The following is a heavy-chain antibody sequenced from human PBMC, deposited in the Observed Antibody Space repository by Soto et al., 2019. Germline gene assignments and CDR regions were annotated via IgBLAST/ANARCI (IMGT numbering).Heavy chain of an antibody. CDR1: GYSFTSYW. J-gene: IGHJ3*02. D-gene: IGHD5-18*01. CDR2: IYPGDSDT. V-gene: IGHV5-51*01. CDR3: ARDVDTAADAFDI. Sequence: GESLKISCKGSGYSFTSYWIGWVRQMPGKGLEWMGIIYPGDSDTRYSPSFQGQVTISADKSISTAYLQGNSLKASDTAMYYCARDVDTAADAFDIWGQGTMVTVSS.